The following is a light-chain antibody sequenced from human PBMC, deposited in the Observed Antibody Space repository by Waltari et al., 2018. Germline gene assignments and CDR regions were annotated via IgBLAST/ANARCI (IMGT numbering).Light chain of an antibody. J-gene: IGKJ4*01. V-gene: IGKV3-11*01. CDR1: QSVSSY. CDR2: DAS. Sequence: EIVLTQSPATLSLFPGERATSSCRASQSVSSYLAWYQQKPGQAPRLLIYDASNRATGIPARFSGSGSGTDFTLTISSLEPEDFAVYYCQQRSNWPPLTFGGGTKVEIK. CDR3: QQRSNWPPLT.